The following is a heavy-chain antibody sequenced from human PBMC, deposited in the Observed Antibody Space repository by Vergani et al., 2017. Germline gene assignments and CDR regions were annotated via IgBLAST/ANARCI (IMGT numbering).Heavy chain of an antibody. CDR3: ASSTVTTYDYAFAI. CDR1: GFTFSSYW. CDR2: INSDGSST. Sequence: EVQLVESGGGLVQPGGSLRLSCAASGFTFSSYWMHWVRQAPGKGLVWVSRINSDGSSTSYADSVKGRFTISRDNAKNTLYLQMNSLRAEDTAVYYCASSTVTTYDYAFAIWGQGTMVTVSS. V-gene: IGHV3-74*02. J-gene: IGHJ3*02. D-gene: IGHD4-17*01.